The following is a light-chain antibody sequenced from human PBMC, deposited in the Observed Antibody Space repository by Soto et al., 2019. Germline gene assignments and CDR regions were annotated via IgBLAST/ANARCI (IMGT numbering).Light chain of an antibody. CDR1: QSVGSSY. J-gene: IGKJ1*01. Sequence: EIVLTQSPGTVSLSPGERATLSCRASQSVGSSYLAWYQQKPGQAPRLLIYGASNRATGIPDRFSGSGSGTDFTLTISRLEPEDFALYYCQQYGSSPRTFGQGTKVEIK. V-gene: IGKV3-20*01. CDR2: GAS. CDR3: QQYGSSPRT.